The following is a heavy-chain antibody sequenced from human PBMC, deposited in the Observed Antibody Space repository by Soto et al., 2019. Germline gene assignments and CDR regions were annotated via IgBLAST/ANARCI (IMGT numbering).Heavy chain of an antibody. CDR3: ARHKEGWLQSTKQYGMDV. Sequence: QVQLQESGPGLVKPSETLSLTCTVSGGSISSYYWSWIRQPPGKGLEWIGYIYYSGSTNYNPSLRSRVTISVDTSKNQFSLKLSSVTAADTAVYYCARHKEGWLQSTKQYGMDVWGQGTTVTVSS. D-gene: IGHD5-12*01. CDR1: GGSISSYY. CDR2: IYYSGST. J-gene: IGHJ6*02. V-gene: IGHV4-59*08.